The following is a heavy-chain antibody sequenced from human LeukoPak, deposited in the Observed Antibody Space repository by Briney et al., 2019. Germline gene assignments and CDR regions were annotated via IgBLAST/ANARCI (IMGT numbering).Heavy chain of an antibody. Sequence: GGSLRLSCAASGFTFSSYGMHWVRQAPGKGLEWVAVTWYDGSNKYYADSVKGRFTISRDNSKNMLHLQMNSLRAEDTAVYYCARGFNRGFDPWGQGTLVIVSS. CDR2: TWYDGSNK. J-gene: IGHJ5*02. V-gene: IGHV3-33*01. CDR1: GFTFSSYG. CDR3: ARGFNRGFDP. D-gene: IGHD3-10*01.